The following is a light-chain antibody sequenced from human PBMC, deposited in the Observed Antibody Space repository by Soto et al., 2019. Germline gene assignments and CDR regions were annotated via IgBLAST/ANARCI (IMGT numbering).Light chain of an antibody. CDR1: SSDVCGYNY. CDR3: SSYAGSSNV. CDR2: EAN. Sequence: QSALTQPPSASGSPGQSVAISCTGTSSDVCGYNYVSWYQQHPGKAPKLMIYEANKRPSGVPDRFSGSKSGNTASLTVSGLQAEDEADYYCSSYAGSSNVFGTGTKVTVL. V-gene: IGLV2-8*01. J-gene: IGLJ1*01.